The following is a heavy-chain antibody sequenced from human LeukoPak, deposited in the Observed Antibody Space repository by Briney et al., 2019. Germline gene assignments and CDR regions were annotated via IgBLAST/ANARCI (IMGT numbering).Heavy chain of an antibody. V-gene: IGHV4-61*02. CDR2: IYISGST. Sequence: PSETLSLTCTVSGGSISSSSYYWSWLRQPAGKGLEWIGRIYISGSTNYNPSLKSRVTMSVDTSKNQFSLKLTSVTAADTAVYYCARMGSGSYYDNWFDPWGQGTLVTVPS. D-gene: IGHD1-26*01. CDR3: ARMGSGSYYDNWFDP. J-gene: IGHJ5*02. CDR1: GGSISSSSYY.